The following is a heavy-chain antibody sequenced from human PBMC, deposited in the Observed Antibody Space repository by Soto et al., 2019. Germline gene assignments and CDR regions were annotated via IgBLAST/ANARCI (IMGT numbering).Heavy chain of an antibody. V-gene: IGHV3-30*18. CDR3: AKEGGYYGSGSYSVGENYYGMDV. CDR1: GFTFSSYG. D-gene: IGHD3-10*01. CDR2: ISYDGSNK. J-gene: IGHJ6*02. Sequence: QVQLVESGGGVVQPGRSLRLSCAASGFTFSSYGMHWVRQAPGKGLEWAAVISYDGSNKYYADSVKGRFTISRDNSKNTLLVQMNSLRAEDTAVYYCAKEGGYYGSGSYSVGENYYGMDVWGQGTTVTVSS.